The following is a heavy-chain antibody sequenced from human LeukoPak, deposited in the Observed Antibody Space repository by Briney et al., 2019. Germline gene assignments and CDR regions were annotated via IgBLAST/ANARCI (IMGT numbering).Heavy chain of an antibody. CDR1: GGSFSGYY. V-gene: IGHV4-34*01. CDR2: INHSGST. CDR3: ATYSSLNAREFQY. Sequence: LETLSLTCAVYGGSFSGYYWSWIRQPPGKGLEWIGEINHSGSTNYNPSLKSRVTISLNTSKNQFSLKLSSVTAADTAVYYCATYSSLNAREFQYWGQGTLVTVSS. D-gene: IGHD3-22*01. J-gene: IGHJ1*01.